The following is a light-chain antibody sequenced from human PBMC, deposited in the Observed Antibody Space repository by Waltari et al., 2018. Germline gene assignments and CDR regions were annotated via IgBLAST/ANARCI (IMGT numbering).Light chain of an antibody. CDR3: QQSYSAPFT. V-gene: IGKV1-39*01. CDR2: DAT. Sequence: DIQMTQSPSSLSSSVGDRVTITCRASRGIDAYLNWYQQQPGKAHKLLIYDATTLQRGVPTRFSGGGIGTDFSLTISDLQPEDFATYFCQQSYSAPFTFGRGTRLE. J-gene: IGKJ5*01. CDR1: RGIDAY.